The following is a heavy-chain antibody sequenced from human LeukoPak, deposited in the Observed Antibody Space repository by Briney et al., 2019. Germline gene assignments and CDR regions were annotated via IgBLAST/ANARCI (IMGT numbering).Heavy chain of an antibody. CDR3: TPTGYCSGGSCYVLFDI. D-gene: IGHD2-15*01. CDR1: GFTFNDYF. J-gene: IGHJ3*02. V-gene: IGHV3-15*01. Sequence: GGSLRLSCTSSGFTFNDYFMSWIRQAPGKGLEWDGRTKSKTDGGTTDYAAPVKGRFTISRDDSKNTLYLQMNSLKTEDTAVYYCTPTGYCSGGSCYVLFDIWGQGTMVTVSS. CDR2: TKSKTDGGTT.